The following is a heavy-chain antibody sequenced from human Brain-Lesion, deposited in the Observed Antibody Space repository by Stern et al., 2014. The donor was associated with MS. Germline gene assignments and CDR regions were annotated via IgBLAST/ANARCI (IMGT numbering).Heavy chain of an antibody. Sequence: VQLVESGPGLVKPSETLSLTCTVAGGSVSSTSYAWAWIRQPPGKGLEWIGTIYYSGNTYYSPSLKSRLTISQAPSKNQSPLQLRSVTAADTAVYYCAGEEDIRYCSGGSCTGNWFDPWGQGTLVTVSS. CDR1: GGSVSSTSYA. V-gene: IGHV4-39*01. D-gene: IGHD2-15*01. CDR3: AGEEDIRYCSGGSCTGNWFDP. J-gene: IGHJ5*02. CDR2: IYYSGNT.